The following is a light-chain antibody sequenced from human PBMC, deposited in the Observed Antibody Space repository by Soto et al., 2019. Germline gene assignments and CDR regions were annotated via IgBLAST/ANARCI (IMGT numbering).Light chain of an antibody. CDR1: QSINTY. CDR2: KAS. J-gene: IGKJ1*01. V-gene: IGKV1-39*01. CDR3: QQYNKWPQT. Sequence: DIQMTQSPSSLSASVGDRVTINCQTSQSINTYLNWYQQKTGKAPKLLIYKASSLESGVPSRFSGSGSGTEFTLTISSLQSEDLAVYHCQQYNKWPQTFGQGTKVDIK.